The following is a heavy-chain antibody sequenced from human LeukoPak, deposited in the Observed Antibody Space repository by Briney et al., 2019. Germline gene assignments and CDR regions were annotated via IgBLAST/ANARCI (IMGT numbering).Heavy chain of an antibody. CDR1: GFAFGTYS. CDR2: ISSSSSTI. CDR3: AREGGWNDY. V-gene: IGHV3-48*04. D-gene: IGHD1-1*01. J-gene: IGHJ4*02. Sequence: GGSLRLSCAASGFAFGTYSMNWVRQAPGKGLEWVSYISSSSSTIYYADSVRGRFTISRDNAKNSLYLQMNSLRAEDTAVYYCAREGGWNDYWGQGTLVTVSS.